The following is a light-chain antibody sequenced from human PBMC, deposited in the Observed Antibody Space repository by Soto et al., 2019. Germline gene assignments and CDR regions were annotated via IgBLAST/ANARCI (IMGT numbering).Light chain of an antibody. CDR1: QGLSSN. V-gene: IGKV1-39*01. Sequence: IQLPQSPSSLSVSIGVRVTINCRASQGLSSNLNWYRQKPGKAPELLIYSASTLQTGVPSRFSGSGSETDFTLTISSMQSEDLATYYCQQSHSTPYTFGQGTKLEL. J-gene: IGKJ2*01. CDR3: QQSHSTPYT. CDR2: SAS.